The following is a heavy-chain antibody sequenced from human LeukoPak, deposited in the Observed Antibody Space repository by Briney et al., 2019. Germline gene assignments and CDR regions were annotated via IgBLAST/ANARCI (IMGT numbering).Heavy chain of an antibody. Sequence: SQTLSLTCTVSGGSINSGGYYWSWIRQPPGKGLEWIGYIYHTGSTYYNSSLKSRVTISVDTSKNQFSLKLSSVTAADTAVYYCARDPPSYYDSSGYFDAFDIWGQGTMVTVSS. V-gene: IGHV4-30-2*01. CDR1: GGSINSGGYY. CDR3: ARDPPSYYDSSGYFDAFDI. D-gene: IGHD3-22*01. J-gene: IGHJ3*02. CDR2: IYHTGST.